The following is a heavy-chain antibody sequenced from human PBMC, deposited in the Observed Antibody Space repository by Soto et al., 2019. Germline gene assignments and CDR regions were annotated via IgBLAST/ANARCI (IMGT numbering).Heavy chain of an antibody. CDR2: IYYDGNT. J-gene: IGHJ5*02. CDR3: ARHKYYYDSSGYYWWFDP. Sequence: SETLSLTCTVSGGSITSSSHYWGWIRQPPGKGLECIGNIYYDGNTYYNPSLKSRVTISLDTSKNQFSLRLNSVTAADTAVYYCARHKYYYDSSGYYWWFDPWGQGTLVTVSS. CDR1: GGSITSSSHY. D-gene: IGHD3-22*01. V-gene: IGHV4-39*01.